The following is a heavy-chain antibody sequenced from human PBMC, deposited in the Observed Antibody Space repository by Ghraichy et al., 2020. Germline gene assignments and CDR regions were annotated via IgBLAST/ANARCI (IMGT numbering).Heavy chain of an antibody. J-gene: IGHJ4*02. V-gene: IGHV3-74*01. CDR2: INGDGSTI. CDR1: GFTFSASW. CDR3: ARAGYYRFDY. D-gene: IGHD1-14*01. Sequence: GALRLSCVGSGFTFSASWVHWVRQAPGKGLVWVSRINGDGSTIDYADSVKGRFTISRDNAKDTLYLQMDTLRADDTAIYYCARAGYYRFDYWGQGTLVTVSS.